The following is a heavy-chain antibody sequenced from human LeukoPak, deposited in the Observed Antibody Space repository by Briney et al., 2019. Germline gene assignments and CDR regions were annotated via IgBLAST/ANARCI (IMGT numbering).Heavy chain of an antibody. D-gene: IGHD5-24*01. J-gene: IGHJ4*02. V-gene: IGHV3-23*01. CDR2: ISGSGGST. CDR3: AKDRWLQLQYYFDY. Sequence: GGSLRLSCAASGLTFSSYGMSWVRQAPGKGLEWVSAISGSGGSTYYADSVKGRFTISRDNSKNTLYLQMNSLRAEDTAVYYCAKDRWLQLQYYFDYWGQGTLVTVSS. CDR1: GLTFSSYG.